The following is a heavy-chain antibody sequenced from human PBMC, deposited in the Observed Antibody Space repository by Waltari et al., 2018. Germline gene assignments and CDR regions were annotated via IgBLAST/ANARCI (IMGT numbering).Heavy chain of an antibody. Sequence: QVQLVQSGAEVKKPGASVKVSCKASGYTFTGYYMHWVRQAPGQGLEWMGWINPNSGGTNDAQKCQGRVTMTRDTSISTAYMELSRLRSDDTAVYYCARDIVVVPAATATDYWGQGTLVTVSS. CDR3: ARDIVVVPAATATDY. J-gene: IGHJ4*02. CDR1: GYTFTGYY. D-gene: IGHD2-2*01. V-gene: IGHV1-2*02. CDR2: INPNSGGT.